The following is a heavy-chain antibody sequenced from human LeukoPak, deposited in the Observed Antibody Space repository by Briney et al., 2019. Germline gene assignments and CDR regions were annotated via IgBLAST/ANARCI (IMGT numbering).Heavy chain of an antibody. D-gene: IGHD3-9*01. V-gene: IGHV4-4*02. J-gene: IGHJ4*02. Sequence: SGTLSLTCAVSGGSISSSNWWSWVRQPPGKGLEWIGEIYHSGSTNYNPSLKSRVTISVDKSKNQFSLKLSSVTAADTAVYYCARGQYDILTGYYLQFDYWGQGTLVTVSS. CDR1: GGSISSSNW. CDR3: ARGQYDILTGYYLQFDY. CDR2: IYHSGST.